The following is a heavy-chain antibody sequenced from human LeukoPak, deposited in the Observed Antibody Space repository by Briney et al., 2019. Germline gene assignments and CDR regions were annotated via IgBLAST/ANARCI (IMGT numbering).Heavy chain of an antibody. J-gene: IGHJ6*02. CDR3: ARGSDFHSSGWYGRPRYYYYGMDV. V-gene: IGHV4-34*01. Sequence: SETLSLTCTVSGGSISSYYWSWIRQPPGKGLEWIGEINHSGSTNYNPSLKSRVTISVDTSKNQFSLKLSSVTAADTAVYYCARGSDFHSSGWYGRPRYYYYGMDVWGQGTTVTVSS. CDR2: INHSGST. CDR1: GGSISSYY. D-gene: IGHD6-19*01.